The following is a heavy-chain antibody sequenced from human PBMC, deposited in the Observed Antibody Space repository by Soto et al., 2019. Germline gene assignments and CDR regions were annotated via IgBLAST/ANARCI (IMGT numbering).Heavy chain of an antibody. V-gene: IGHV3-21*01. J-gene: IGHJ6*02. CDR1: GFTFSSYS. Sequence: SLRLSCAASGFTFSSYSMNWVRQAPGKGLEWVSSISSSSSYIYYADSVKGRFTISRDNAKNSLYLQMNSLRAEDTAVYYCARGYYDFWSGYYDPGYYYYGMDVWGQGTTVTVSS. D-gene: IGHD3-3*01. CDR2: ISSSSSYI. CDR3: ARGYYDFWSGYYDPGYYYYGMDV.